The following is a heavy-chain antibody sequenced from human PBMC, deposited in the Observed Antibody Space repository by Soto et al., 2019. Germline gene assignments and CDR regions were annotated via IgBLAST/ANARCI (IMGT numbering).Heavy chain of an antibody. CDR2: ISNSGSAI. V-gene: IGHV3-23*01. CDR1: GFTFSTYA. Sequence: GGSLRLSCAASGFTFSTYAMSWVRQAPGKGLEWVSAISNSGSAIYYADSVQGRFTISRDNSLNTLFLQMHSLRIEDTAVYYCAHPRGFGVFDAYDIWGQGTVVT. CDR3: AHPRGFGVFDAYDI. J-gene: IGHJ3*02. D-gene: IGHD3-10*01.